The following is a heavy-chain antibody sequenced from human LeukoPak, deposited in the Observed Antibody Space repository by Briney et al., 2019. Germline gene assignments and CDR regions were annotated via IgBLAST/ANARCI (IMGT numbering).Heavy chain of an antibody. CDR2: ISYDGSNK. D-gene: IGHD1-26*01. V-gene: IGHV3-30-3*01. J-gene: IGHJ4*02. CDR3: GKESYGGYYFDY. CDR1: GFTFSSYA. Sequence: GRSLRLSCAASGFTFSSYAMHWVRQAPGKGLEWVAVISYDGSNKYYGDSVKGRFTISRDNSKNTLYLQMNSLRAEDTAVYYWGKESYGGYYFDYWGQGTLVTVSS.